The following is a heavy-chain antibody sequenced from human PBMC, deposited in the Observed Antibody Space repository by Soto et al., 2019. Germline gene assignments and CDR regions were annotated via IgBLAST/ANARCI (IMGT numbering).Heavy chain of an antibody. J-gene: IGHJ4*02. V-gene: IGHV3-23*01. D-gene: IGHD6-19*01. CDR3: AKPVGGWYLG. CDR2: ISGSGGST. CDR1: GFTFSNYA. Sequence: GGSLRLSCAASGFTFSNYAMSWVRQAPGKGLEWVSTISGSGGSTYYADSVKGRLTISRDNSKNTLYLQMNSLRAEDTAVYYCAKPVGGWYLGWGQGTLVTVSS.